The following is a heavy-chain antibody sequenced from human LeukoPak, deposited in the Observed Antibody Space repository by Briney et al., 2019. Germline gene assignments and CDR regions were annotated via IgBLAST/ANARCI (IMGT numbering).Heavy chain of an antibody. Sequence: ASVKVSCKVSGYTLTELSMHWVRQAPGKGLEWMGGFDPEDGETIYAQKFQGRVTMTEDTSTDTAYMELSSLRSEDTAVYYCATSSEGYCGGGSCWGYQRWFDPWGQGTLVTVSS. V-gene: IGHV1-24*01. D-gene: IGHD2-15*01. J-gene: IGHJ5*02. CDR1: GYTLTELS. CDR3: ATSSEGYCGGGSCWGYQRWFDP. CDR2: FDPEDGET.